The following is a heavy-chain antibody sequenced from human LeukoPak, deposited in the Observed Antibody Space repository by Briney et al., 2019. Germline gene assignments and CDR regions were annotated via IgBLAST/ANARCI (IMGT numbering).Heavy chain of an antibody. D-gene: IGHD3-3*01. CDR2: INTNTGNP. V-gene: IGHV7-4-1*02. Sequence: ASVKVSCKASGYTFTSYALNWVRQAPGQGLEWMGWINTNTGNPTYAQGFTGRFVFSLDTSVSTAYLQISTLKAEDIAVYYCARVSRSRGEWLFDNWGQGTLVIVSS. J-gene: IGHJ4*02. CDR1: GYTFTSYA. CDR3: ARVSRSRGEWLFDN.